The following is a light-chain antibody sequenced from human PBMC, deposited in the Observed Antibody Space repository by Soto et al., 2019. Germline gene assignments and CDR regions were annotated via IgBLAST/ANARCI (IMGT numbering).Light chain of an antibody. CDR1: SSNIEINY. CDR2: RNN. Sequence: QSVLTQPPSASGTPGQRVIISCSGSSSNIEINYVYWHQQLPGTAPKLLIYRNNQRPSGVPDRFSGSKSGTSASLAISGLRSEDEADYYCSAWDDSLSYWVFGGGTQLTVL. V-gene: IGLV1-47*01. CDR3: SAWDDSLSYWV. J-gene: IGLJ3*02.